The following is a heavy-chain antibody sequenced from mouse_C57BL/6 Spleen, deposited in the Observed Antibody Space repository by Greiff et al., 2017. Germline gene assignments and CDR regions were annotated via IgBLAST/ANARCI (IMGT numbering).Heavy chain of an antibody. CDR1: GFSLTSYG. J-gene: IGHJ1*03. D-gene: IGHD1-1*01. V-gene: IGHV2-2*01. Sequence: VQLQQSGPGLVQPSQSLSITCTVSGFSLTSYGVHWVRQSPGKGLEWLGVIWSGGSTDYNAAFISRLSISKDNSKSQVFFKMNSLQADDTAIYYCARNVGSFWYFDVWGTGTTVTVSS. CDR2: IWSGGST. CDR3: ARNVGSFWYFDV.